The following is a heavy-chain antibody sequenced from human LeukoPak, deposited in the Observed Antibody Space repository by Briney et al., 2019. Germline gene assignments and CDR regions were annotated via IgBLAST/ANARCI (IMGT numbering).Heavy chain of an antibody. CDR3: ARGTSYSKRTFDP. CDR2: INHSGST. J-gene: IGHJ5*02. CDR1: GGSFSGYY. D-gene: IGHD1-14*01. V-gene: IGHV4-34*01. Sequence: SETLSLTCAVYGGSFSGYYWSWIRQPPGKGLEWIGEINHSGSTNYNPSLKSRVTISVDTSKNQFSLKLSSVTAADTAVYYCARGTSYSKRTFDPWGQGTPVTVSS.